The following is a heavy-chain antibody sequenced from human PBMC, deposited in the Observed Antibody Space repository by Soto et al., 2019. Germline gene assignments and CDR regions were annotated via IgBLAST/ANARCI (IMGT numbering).Heavy chain of an antibody. CDR3: ARGVPYNLGYYYYMDV. CDR2: IYYSGST. V-gene: IGHV4-59*01. D-gene: IGHD1-20*01. Sequence: SETLSLTCTVSGGSISSYYWSWIRQPPGKGLEWIGYIYYSGSTNYNPSLKSRVTISVDTSKNQFPLKLSSVTAADTAVYYCARGVPYNLGYYYYMDVWGKGTTVTVSS. CDR1: GGSISSYY. J-gene: IGHJ6*03.